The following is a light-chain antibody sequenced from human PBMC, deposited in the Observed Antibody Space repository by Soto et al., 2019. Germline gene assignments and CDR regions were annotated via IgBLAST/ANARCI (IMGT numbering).Light chain of an antibody. CDR1: EGIRND. Sequence: QMTQSPSSLSASVGDRVTITCRASEGIRNDLGWYQQKPGKAPNLLIYGASSLQSGVPSRFSGSGSGTDFTLTISSLQPEDFATYYFLQDYYYPLTFGQGTTVAIK. CDR3: LQDYYYPLT. V-gene: IGKV1-6*01. J-gene: IGKJ1*01. CDR2: GAS.